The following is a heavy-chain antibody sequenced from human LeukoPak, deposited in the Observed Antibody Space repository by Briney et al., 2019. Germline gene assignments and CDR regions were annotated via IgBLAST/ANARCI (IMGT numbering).Heavy chain of an antibody. Sequence: ASVKVSCKASGYTFTGYYMHWVRQAPGQGLEWMGWINPNSGGTNYAQKFQGRVTMTRDTSISTAYMELSRLRSDDTAVYHCAREYYGSGSYYSERFWNWFDPWGQGTLVTVSS. J-gene: IGHJ5*02. CDR1: GYTFTGYY. V-gene: IGHV1-2*02. CDR2: INPNSGGT. CDR3: AREYYGSGSYYSERFWNWFDP. D-gene: IGHD3-10*01.